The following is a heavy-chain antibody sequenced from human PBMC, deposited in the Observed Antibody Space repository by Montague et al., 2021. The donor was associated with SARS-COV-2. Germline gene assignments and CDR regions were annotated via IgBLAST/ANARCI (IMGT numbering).Heavy chain of an antibody. CDR2: IDWDGDK. D-gene: IGHD7-27*01. V-gene: IGHV2-70*11. Sequence: VIHTQTLTLTCTFSGFSLRTAGTCVSWIRQPPGKAPQWLARIDWDGDKYYSRTLETRVSISTDTAKTQVVLTMTNVDPMDTATYYCARLSGVAPRCYYEGMDVWGQGTAVTVSS. J-gene: IGHJ6*02. CDR3: ARLSGVAPRCYYEGMDV. CDR1: GFSLRTAGTC.